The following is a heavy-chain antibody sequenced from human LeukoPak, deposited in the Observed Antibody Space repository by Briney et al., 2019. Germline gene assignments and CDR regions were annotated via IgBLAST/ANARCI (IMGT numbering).Heavy chain of an antibody. V-gene: IGHV3-7*01. CDR3: ARDHYHGVGWFDP. CDR1: GFTFSTYW. D-gene: IGHD3-10*01. J-gene: IGHJ5*02. CDR2: IKQDGSEK. Sequence: GGSLRLSCAASGFTFSTYWMTWVRQAPGKGVEWGANIKQDGSEKVYVDSVTGRFTISRDNAKNSLYLQMDSLRAEDTAVYYCARDHYHGVGWFDPWGQGTLVTVSS.